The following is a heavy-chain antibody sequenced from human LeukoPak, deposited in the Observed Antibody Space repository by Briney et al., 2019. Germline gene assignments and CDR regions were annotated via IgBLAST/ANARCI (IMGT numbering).Heavy chain of an antibody. J-gene: IGHJ6*03. CDR3: AKRSDQEGYMDV. CDR2: ISAGGGTI. Sequence: GGSLRLSCAASGFTFSSYAMRWVRQAPGKGLEWVSAISAGGGTIYYADSVKGRFTISRDNSKNTVYLQTNSLRAEDTAIYYCAKRSDQEGYMDVWGKGTTATVSS. CDR1: GFTFSSYA. V-gene: IGHV3-23*01.